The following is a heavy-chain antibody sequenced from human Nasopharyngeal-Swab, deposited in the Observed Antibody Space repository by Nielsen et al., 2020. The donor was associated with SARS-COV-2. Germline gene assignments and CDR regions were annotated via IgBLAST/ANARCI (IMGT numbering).Heavy chain of an antibody. Sequence: WVRQAPGQGLEWMGIINPSGGSTTYAQKFQGRVTMTRDTSTSTVYMELRSLRSEDTAVYFCARNALYCRSTSCSPADYYYSYMDVWGKGTTVTVSS. J-gene: IGHJ6*03. D-gene: IGHD2-2*01. CDR3: ARNALYCRSTSCSPADYYYSYMDV. CDR2: INPSGGST. V-gene: IGHV1-46*01.